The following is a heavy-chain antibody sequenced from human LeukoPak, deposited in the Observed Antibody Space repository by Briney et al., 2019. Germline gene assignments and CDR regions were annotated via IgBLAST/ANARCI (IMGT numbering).Heavy chain of an antibody. CDR1: GYTLTDLS. CDR3: ATDLRGSYSSLGY. CDR2: FDPEDGET. D-gene: IGHD1-26*01. V-gene: IGHV1-24*01. Sequence: ASVKVSCKVSGYTLTDLSMHWVRQAPGKGLEWMGGFDPEDGETIYAQKFQGGVTMTEDTSTDTAYMELISLRSEDTAEYYCATDLRGSYSSLGYWGQGTLVTVSS. J-gene: IGHJ4*02.